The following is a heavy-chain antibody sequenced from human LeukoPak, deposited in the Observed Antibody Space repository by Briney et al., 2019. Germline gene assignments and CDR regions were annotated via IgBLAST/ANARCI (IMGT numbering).Heavy chain of an antibody. D-gene: IGHD4-17*01. V-gene: IGHV4-31*03. Sequence: PSQTLSLTCTVSGGSISSGGYYWSWIRQHPGKGLEWIGYIYYSGSTYYNPSLKSRVTISVDTSKNQFSLKLSSVTAADTAVYYCARDGGGEPSALDIWGQGTMVTVSS. J-gene: IGHJ3*02. CDR2: IYYSGST. CDR1: GGSISSGGYY. CDR3: ARDGGGEPSALDI.